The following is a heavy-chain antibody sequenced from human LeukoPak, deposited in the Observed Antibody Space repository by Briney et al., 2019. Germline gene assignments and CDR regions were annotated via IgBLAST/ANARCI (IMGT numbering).Heavy chain of an antibody. J-gene: IGHJ4*02. CDR3: ARGPPEHPQGY. CDR2: MNSNSGNT. CDR1: GYTFTSYD. Sequence: ASVKVSCKASGYTFTSYDINWVRQATGQGLEWMGWMNSNSGNTGYAQKFQGRVTMTRDTSISTAYMELSTLRSEDTAVYYCARGPPEHPQGYWGQGTLVTVSS. V-gene: IGHV1-8*01. D-gene: IGHD1-14*01.